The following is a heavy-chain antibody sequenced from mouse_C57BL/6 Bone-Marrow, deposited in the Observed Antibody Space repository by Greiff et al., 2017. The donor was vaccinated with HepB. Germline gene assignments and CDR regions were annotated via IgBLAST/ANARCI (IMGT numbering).Heavy chain of an antibody. V-gene: IGHV5-12*01. CDR1: GFTFSDYY. CDR2: ISNGGGST. CDR3: ARLRFFDV. Sequence: EVMLVESGGGLVQPGGSLKLSCAASGFTFSDYYMYWVRQTPEKRLEWVAYISNGGGSTYYPDTVKGRFTISRDNAKNTLFLQMSRLKSEDTAMYYCARLRFFDVWGTGTTVTVSS. J-gene: IGHJ1*03.